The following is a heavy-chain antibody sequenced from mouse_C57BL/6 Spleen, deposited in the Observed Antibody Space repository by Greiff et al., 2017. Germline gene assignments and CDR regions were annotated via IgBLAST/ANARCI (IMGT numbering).Heavy chain of an antibody. Sequence: QVQLKQSGAELVRPGASVTLSCKASGYTFTDYEMHWVKQTPVHGLEWIGAIDPETGGTAYNQKFKGKAILTADKSSSTAYMELRSLTSEDSAVYYCTRFYYSNYEAMDYWGQGTSVTVSS. CDR3: TRFYYSNYEAMDY. D-gene: IGHD2-5*01. CDR1: GYTFTDYE. J-gene: IGHJ4*01. V-gene: IGHV1-15*01. CDR2: IDPETGGT.